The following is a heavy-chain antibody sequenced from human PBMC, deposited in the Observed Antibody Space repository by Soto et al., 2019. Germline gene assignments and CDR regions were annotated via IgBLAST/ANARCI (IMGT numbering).Heavy chain of an antibody. CDR3: ERSGTLVVKSGAFDP. V-gene: IGHV4-59*08. Sequence: SETLSLTCTVSGGSISSYYWSWIRQPPGKGLEWIGYIYYSGSTNYNPSLKSRVTISVDTSKNQFSLKLSSVTAADTAVYYCERSGTLVVKSGAFDPWGQGTLVTVSS. J-gene: IGHJ5*02. CDR1: GGSISSYY. CDR2: IYYSGST. D-gene: IGHD3-22*01.